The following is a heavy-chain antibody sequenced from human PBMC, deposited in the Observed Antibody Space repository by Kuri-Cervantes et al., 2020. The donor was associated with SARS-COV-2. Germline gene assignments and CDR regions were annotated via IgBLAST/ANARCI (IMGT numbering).Heavy chain of an antibody. CDR3: ARDQGELELRFPLSGMDV. J-gene: IGHJ6*02. Sequence: GESLKISCAASGFTFSSYAMSWVRQAPGKGLEWVGRIKSKIDGGTTDYAAPVKGRFTISRDDSKTTLYLQMNSLRAEDTAVYYCARDQGELELRFPLSGMDVWGQGTTVTVSS. CDR1: GFTFSSYA. CDR2: IKSKIDGGTT. V-gene: IGHV3-15*01. D-gene: IGHD1-7*01.